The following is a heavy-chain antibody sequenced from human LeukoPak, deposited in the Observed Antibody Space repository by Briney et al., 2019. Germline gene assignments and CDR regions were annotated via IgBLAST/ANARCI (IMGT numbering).Heavy chain of an antibody. J-gene: IGHJ4*02. V-gene: IGHV1-69*01. D-gene: IGHD3-22*01. Sequence: SLKVSCKASGGTFSSYAISWVRQAPGQGLEWMGGIIPIFGTANYAQKFQGRVTITADESTSTAYMELSSLRSEDTAVYYCARDEAYYYDSSGTLGYWGQGTLVTVSS. CDR2: IIPIFGTA. CDR3: ARDEAYYYDSSGTLGY. CDR1: GGTFSSYA.